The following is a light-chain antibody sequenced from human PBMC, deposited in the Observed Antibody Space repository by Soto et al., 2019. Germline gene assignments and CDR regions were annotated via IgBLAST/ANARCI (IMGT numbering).Light chain of an antibody. J-gene: IGKJ4*01. CDR2: AAS. CDR3: QHRANWPLT. CDR1: QSVSSSY. V-gene: IGKV3D-20*02. Sequence: EIVLTQSPGTQSLSPGERATLPCRASQSVSSSYLAWYQQKPGQAPRLLIYAASSRATGIPARFSGSGSGTDFTLTISSLEPEDFAVYYCQHRANWPLTFGGGTKVDIK.